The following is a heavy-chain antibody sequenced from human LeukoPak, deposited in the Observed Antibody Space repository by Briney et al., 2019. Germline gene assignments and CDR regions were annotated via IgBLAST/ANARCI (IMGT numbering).Heavy chain of an antibody. CDR3: AKIWCLGYSGYDCGGYFDY. CDR2: IKRKTEGGTT. D-gene: IGHD5-12*01. J-gene: IGHJ4*02. V-gene: IGHV3-15*01. CDR1: GLTFSNAW. Sequence: GGSLRLSCAASGLTFSNAWMSWVRQAPGKGLEWVGRIKRKTEGGTTDYAAPVKGRFTISRDDSKNTLYLQMNSLKTEDTAVYYCAKIWCLGYSGYDCGGYFDYWGQGTLVTVSS.